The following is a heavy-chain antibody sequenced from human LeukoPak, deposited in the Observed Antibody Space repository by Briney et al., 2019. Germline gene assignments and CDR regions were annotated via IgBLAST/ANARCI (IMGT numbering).Heavy chain of an antibody. CDR1: GFIFTSYG. J-gene: IGHJ3*02. CDR3: ARGGAWIQLWSHADAFDI. V-gene: IGHV1-2*02. D-gene: IGHD5-18*01. Sequence: PGGSLRLSCAASGFIFTSYGMHWVRQAPGQGLEWMGWINPNSGGTNYAQKFQGRVTMTRDTSISTAYMELSRLRSDDTAVYYCARGGAWIQLWSHADAFDIWGQGTMVTVSS. CDR2: INPNSGGT.